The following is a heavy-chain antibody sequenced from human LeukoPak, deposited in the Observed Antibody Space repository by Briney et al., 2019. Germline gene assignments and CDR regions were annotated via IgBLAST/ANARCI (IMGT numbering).Heavy chain of an antibody. CDR2: ISAYNGNT. CDR1: GYTFTSYG. Sequence: ASVKVSCKASGYTFTSYGISWVRQARGQGLEWMGWISAYNGNTNYAQKLQGRVTMTTDTSTSTAYMELRSLRSDDTAVYYCARDSNTRSTGIFGYWGQGTLVTVSS. CDR3: ARDSNTRSTGIFGY. J-gene: IGHJ4*02. D-gene: IGHD3-10*01. V-gene: IGHV1-18*01.